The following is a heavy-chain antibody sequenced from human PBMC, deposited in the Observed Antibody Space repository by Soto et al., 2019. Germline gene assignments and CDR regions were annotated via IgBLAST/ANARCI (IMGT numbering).Heavy chain of an antibody. CDR1: GFTFSSYA. CDR2: ITDTGVST. Sequence: SLRLSCAASGFTFSSYAMSWVRQAPGKGLEWVSGITDTGVSTYYADSVKGRFTISRDNSKNTLYLQMNSLRAEDTAVYYCAKDTPIVLAIFDCWGQGTLVTVSS. J-gene: IGHJ4*02. V-gene: IGHV3-23*01. CDR3: AKDTPIVLAIFDC. D-gene: IGHD3-22*01.